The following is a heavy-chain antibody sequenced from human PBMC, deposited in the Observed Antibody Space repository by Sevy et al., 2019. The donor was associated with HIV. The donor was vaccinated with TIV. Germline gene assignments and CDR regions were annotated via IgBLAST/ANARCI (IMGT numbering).Heavy chain of an antibody. J-gene: IGHJ5*02. CDR1: GFTFSSYA. CDR3: AREQDPYYDFWSGYHNWFDP. Sequence: GGSLRLSCAASGFTFSSYAMHWVRQAPGKGLEWVSSISSSSSYIYYADSVKGRFTISRDNAKNSLYLQMNSLRAEDTAVYYCAREQDPYYDFWSGYHNWFDPWRQGTLVTVSS. CDR2: ISSSSSYI. D-gene: IGHD3-3*01. V-gene: IGHV3-21*01.